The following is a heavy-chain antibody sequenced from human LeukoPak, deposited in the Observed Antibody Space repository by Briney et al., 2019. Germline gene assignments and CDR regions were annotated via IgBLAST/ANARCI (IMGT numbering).Heavy chain of an antibody. V-gene: IGHV4-30-4*08. CDR3: ARVAIAAAGIGAFDI. Sequence: SETLSLTCTVSGGSISSGDYYWSWIRQPPGKGLEWIGYIYYSGSTYYNPSLKSRVTISLDTSKNQFFLKLGSVTAADTAVYYCARVAIAAAGIGAFDIWGQGTMVTVSS. CDR2: IYYSGST. D-gene: IGHD6-13*01. CDR1: GGSISSGDYY. J-gene: IGHJ3*02.